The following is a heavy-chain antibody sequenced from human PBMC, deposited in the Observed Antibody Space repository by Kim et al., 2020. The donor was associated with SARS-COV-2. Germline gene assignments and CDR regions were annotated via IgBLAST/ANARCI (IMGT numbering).Heavy chain of an antibody. V-gene: IGHV3-30*18. Sequence: GGSLRLSCAASGFTFSSYGMHWVRQAPGKGLEWVAVISYDGSNKYYADSVKGRFTISRDNSKNTLYLQMNSLRAEDTAVYYCAKDRSGGGGSSWTFDYWGQGTLVTVSS. D-gene: IGHD6-13*01. CDR2: ISYDGSNK. CDR3: AKDRSGGGGSSWTFDY. J-gene: IGHJ4*02. CDR1: GFTFSSYG.